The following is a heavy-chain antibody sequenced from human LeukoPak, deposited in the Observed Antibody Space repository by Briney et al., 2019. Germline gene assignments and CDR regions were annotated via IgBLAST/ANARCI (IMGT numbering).Heavy chain of an antibody. CDR3: AKDIIRYYDSSGYYYPFDC. D-gene: IGHD3-22*01. Sequence: GGSLRLSCAASGFTFSSYWIYWVRQAPGKGLMWVSHINSDGSSTNYADSVKGRFTISRDYSKNTLYLQMNNLRAEDTALYYCAKDIIRYYDSSGYYYPFDCWGQGTLVTVSS. CDR1: GFTFSSYW. V-gene: IGHV3-74*01. CDR2: INSDGSST. J-gene: IGHJ4*02.